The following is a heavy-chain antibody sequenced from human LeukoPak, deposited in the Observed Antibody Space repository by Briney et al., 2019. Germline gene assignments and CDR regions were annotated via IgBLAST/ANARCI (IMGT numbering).Heavy chain of an antibody. CDR1: GFTFSNWA. V-gene: IGHV3-23*01. Sequence: GGSLRLSCAASGFTFSNWAMSWVRQAPGKGLEWVSAISGSGGSTYYADSVKGRFTISRDNSKSMLYLQMNSLRAEDTAVYYCAKDLRYSSSPRYFDYWGQGTLVTVSS. CDR3: AKDLRYSSSPRYFDY. J-gene: IGHJ4*02. D-gene: IGHD6-13*01. CDR2: ISGSGGST.